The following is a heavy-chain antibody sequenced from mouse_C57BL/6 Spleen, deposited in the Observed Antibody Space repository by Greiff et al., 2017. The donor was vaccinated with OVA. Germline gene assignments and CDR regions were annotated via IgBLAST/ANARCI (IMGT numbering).Heavy chain of an antibody. D-gene: IGHD2-4*01. Sequence: QVQLQQSGAELARPGASVKLSCKASGYTFTSYGISWVKQRTGQGLEWIGEIYPRSGNTYYNEKFKGKATLTADKSSSTAYMELRSLTSEDSAVYFCARNPTMNDYDGFAYWGQGTLVTVSA. V-gene: IGHV1-81*01. CDR2: IYPRSGNT. CDR3: ARNPTMNDYDGFAY. J-gene: IGHJ3*01. CDR1: GYTFTSYG.